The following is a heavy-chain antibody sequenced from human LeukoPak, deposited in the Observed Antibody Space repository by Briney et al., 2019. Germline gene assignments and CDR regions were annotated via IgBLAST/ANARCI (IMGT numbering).Heavy chain of an antibody. V-gene: IGHV1-69*04. CDR2: IIPILGIA. D-gene: IGHD1-14*01. Sequence: SVKVSCKASGYTLTSYAINWVRQAPGQGLEWMGRIIPILGIANYAQKFQGRVTITADKSTSTAYMELSSLRSEDTAVYYCARDLEVGTSLYYYGMDVWGQGTTVTVSS. J-gene: IGHJ6*02. CDR3: ARDLEVGTSLYYYGMDV. CDR1: GYTLTSYA.